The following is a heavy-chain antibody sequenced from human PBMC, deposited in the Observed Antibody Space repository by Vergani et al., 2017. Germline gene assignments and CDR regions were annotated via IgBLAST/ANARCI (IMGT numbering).Heavy chain of an antibody. Sequence: EVQLLESGGGLVQPGGSLRLSCAASGFTFSSYAMSWVRQAPGKGLEWVSAISGSGGSTYYADSVKGRFTISRDNSKNTLYLQMNSLRAEDTAVYYCAKTSGGYSYGYYPYYYGMDFWGQGTTVTVSS. V-gene: IGHV3-23*01. CDR3: AKTSGGYSYGYYPYYYGMDF. CDR2: ISGSGGST. D-gene: IGHD5-18*01. J-gene: IGHJ6*02. CDR1: GFTFSSYA.